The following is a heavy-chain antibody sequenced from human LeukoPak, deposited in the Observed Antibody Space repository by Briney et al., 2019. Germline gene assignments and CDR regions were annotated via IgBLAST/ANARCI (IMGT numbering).Heavy chain of an antibody. D-gene: IGHD3/OR15-3a*01. CDR1: GITLRNYG. J-gene: IGHJ4*02. Sequence: GGSLRLSCAVSGITLRNYGMSWIRQAPGKGLEWVAGISGSGGSTNYADSVKGRFTISRHNPKNTLYLQMNSLRAEDTAVYFCAKRGVVIRVILVGFHKEAYYFESWGQGALVTVSS. CDR3: AKRGVVIRVILVGFHKEAYYFES. CDR2: ISGSGGST. V-gene: IGHV3-23*01.